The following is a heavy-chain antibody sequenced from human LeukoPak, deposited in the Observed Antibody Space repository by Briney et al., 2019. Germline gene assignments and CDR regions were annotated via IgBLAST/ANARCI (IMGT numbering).Heavy chain of an antibody. CDR2: IYTDGRT. Sequence: HPGGSLRLSCAASGITVSSNYMSWVRQAPGKGLEWVSLIYTDGRTFYADSVKGRFTISRDTSKNMVYLQMNSLRAEDTAVYYCARVRPPVAAVSPYYFDYWGQGTLVTVSS. D-gene: IGHD2-15*01. CDR1: GITVSSNY. CDR3: ARVRPPVAAVSPYYFDY. J-gene: IGHJ4*02. V-gene: IGHV3-53*05.